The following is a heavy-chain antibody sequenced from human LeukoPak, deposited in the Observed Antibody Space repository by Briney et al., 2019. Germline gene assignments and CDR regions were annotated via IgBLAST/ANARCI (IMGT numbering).Heavy chain of an antibody. CDR3: ARGQARLAWFDP. J-gene: IGHJ5*02. V-gene: IGHV4-39*07. CDR2: IYHSGST. Sequence: SETLSLTCTVSGGSISSSSYYWGWIRQPPGKGLEWIGSIYHSGSTYYNPSLKSRVTMSLDTSKNQFSLRLRSVTAADTAVYYCARGQARLAWFDPWGQGTLVTVSS. CDR1: GGSISSSSYY. D-gene: IGHD6-19*01.